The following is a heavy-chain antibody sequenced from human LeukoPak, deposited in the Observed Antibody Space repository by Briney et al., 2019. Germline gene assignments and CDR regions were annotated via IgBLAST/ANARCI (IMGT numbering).Heavy chain of an antibody. V-gene: IGHV3-66*01. J-gene: IGHJ6*03. Sequence: GGSLRLSCAASGFTVSSNYVSWVRQAPGKGLEWVSVIYSGGSTYYADSVKGRFTISRDNSKNTLYLQMNSLRAEDTAVYYCARGPSDYYYYYMDVWGKGTTVTVSS. CDR2: IYSGGST. CDR3: ARGPSDYYYYYMDV. CDR1: GFTVSSNY.